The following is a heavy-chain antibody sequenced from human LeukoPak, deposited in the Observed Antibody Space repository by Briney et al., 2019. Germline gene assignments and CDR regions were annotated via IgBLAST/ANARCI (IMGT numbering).Heavy chain of an antibody. D-gene: IGHD2-2*01. CDR2: INHSGST. Sequence: SETLSLTCAVYGGSFRGYYWSWIRQPPGKGLEWIGEINHSGSTNYNPSLKSRVTISVDTSKNQFSLKLSSVTAADTAVYYCARGRAVPAAGWFDPWGQGTLVTVSS. CDR3: ARGRAVPAAGWFDP. CDR1: GGSFRGYY. J-gene: IGHJ5*02. V-gene: IGHV4-34*01.